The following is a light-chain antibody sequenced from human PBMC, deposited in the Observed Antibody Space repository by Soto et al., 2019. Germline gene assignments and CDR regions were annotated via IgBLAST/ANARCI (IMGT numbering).Light chain of an antibody. Sequence: ETVMTQFPATLSVSPGERTTLSCRASQSVSRNLAWYQQRPGQTPRLLFYGASTRATGIPARFSASGSGTDFTLTISSLHSEDFAFYYCQQYNNWPITFGGGTKVAIE. CDR2: GAS. V-gene: IGKV3-15*01. CDR3: QQYNNWPIT. J-gene: IGKJ4*01. CDR1: QSVSRN.